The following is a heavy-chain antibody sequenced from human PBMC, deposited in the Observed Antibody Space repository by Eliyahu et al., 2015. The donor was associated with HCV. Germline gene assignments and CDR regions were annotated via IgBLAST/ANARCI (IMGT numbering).Heavy chain of an antibody. D-gene: IGHD4-11*01. J-gene: IGHJ5*02. V-gene: IGHV3-74*01. CDR1: GFSISSNW. Sequence: EVQLVESGGGLVQPGGSLRLSCAASGFSISSNWMHWVRQAAGKGLEWVSYIETDGIRSNYADSVKGRFTISRDNAKNMVHLQMNNLQVEDTAVYYCVRDRPHSCFDPWGQGTLVTVSS. CDR3: VRDRPHSCFDP. CDR2: IETDGIRS.